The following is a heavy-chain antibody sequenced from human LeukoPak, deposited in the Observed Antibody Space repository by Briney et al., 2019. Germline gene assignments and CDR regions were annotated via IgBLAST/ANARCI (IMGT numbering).Heavy chain of an antibody. J-gene: IGHJ4*02. Sequence: GGSLRLSCAASGFTFSDYYMSWIRQAPGKGLEWVSYISSSGSTIYYADSVKGRFTISRDNAKNSLYLQMNSLRAEDTAVYYCASSPTLYSSSWYFDYWGQGTLVTVSS. D-gene: IGHD6-6*01. CDR2: ISSSGSTI. V-gene: IGHV3-11*04. CDR1: GFTFSDYY. CDR3: ASSPTLYSSSWYFDY.